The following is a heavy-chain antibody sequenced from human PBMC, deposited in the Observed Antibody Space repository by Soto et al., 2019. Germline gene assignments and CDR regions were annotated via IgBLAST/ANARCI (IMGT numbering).Heavy chain of an antibody. J-gene: IGHJ6*03. Sequence: GGSLRLSCAASGFTCSSYAMSCVRKAPGKGREWVSAISGSGGSTYYADSVKGRFTISRDNSKNTLYLQMNSLRAEDTAVYYCALREMGCSGGSCYSLHYYYYYMDVWGKGTTVTVSS. CDR2: ISGSGGST. V-gene: IGHV3-23*01. D-gene: IGHD2-15*01. CDR3: ALREMGCSGGSCYSLHYYYYYMDV. CDR1: GFTCSSYA.